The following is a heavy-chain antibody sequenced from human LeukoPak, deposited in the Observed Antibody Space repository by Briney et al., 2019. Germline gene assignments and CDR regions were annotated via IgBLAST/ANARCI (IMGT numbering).Heavy chain of an antibody. CDR3: ARVPPYYGMDV. V-gene: IGHV3-53*01. Sequence: GGSLRLSCAASGFTVSSNYMSWVRQAPGKGLEWVSVIYSGGSTYYADSVKGRFTISRDNSKNTLYLQMNSLRAEDTAVYYCARVPPYYGMDVWGKGTTVTVSS. CDR2: IYSGGST. CDR1: GFTVSSNY. J-gene: IGHJ6*04.